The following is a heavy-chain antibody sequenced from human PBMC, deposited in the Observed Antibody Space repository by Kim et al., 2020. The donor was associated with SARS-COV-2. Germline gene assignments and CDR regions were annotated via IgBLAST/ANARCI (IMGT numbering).Heavy chain of an antibody. D-gene: IGHD6-19*01. J-gene: IGHJ6*03. Sequence: ASVKVSCKASGYTFTSYGISWVRQAPGQGLEWMGWISAYNGNTNYAQKLQGRVTMTTDTSTSTAYMELRSLRSDDTAVYYCARVRHSSGWNSYYYYYMDVWGKGTTVTVSS. CDR1: GYTFTSYG. V-gene: IGHV1-18*01. CDR2: ISAYNGNT. CDR3: ARVRHSSGWNSYYYYYMDV.